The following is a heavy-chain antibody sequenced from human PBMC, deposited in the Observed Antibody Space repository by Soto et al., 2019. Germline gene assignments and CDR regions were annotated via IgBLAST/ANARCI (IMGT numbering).Heavy chain of an antibody. V-gene: IGHV1-18*01. CDR2: MNVYNGHT. J-gene: IGHJ5*02. Sequence: QVQLVQSGAEVKKPGASVKVSCKASGYIFNNYAISWVRQAPGQGLEWMGWMNVYNGHTKYAQKVQGRLTMTTNTSTSTAYMELMNLRSGDTAVYYCARDLSSGWFDHWGQGTLVTVSS. D-gene: IGHD6-19*01. CDR3: ARDLSSGWFDH. CDR1: GYIFNNYA.